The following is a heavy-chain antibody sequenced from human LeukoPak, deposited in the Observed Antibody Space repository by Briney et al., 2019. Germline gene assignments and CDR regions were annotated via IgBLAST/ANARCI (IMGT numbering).Heavy chain of an antibody. CDR1: GGSISSYY. Sequence: PSETLSLTCTVSGGSISSYYWSWIRQPPGKGLEWIGYIYYSGSTNYNPSLKSRVTMSVDTSKNQFSLKLSSVTAADTAVYHCAREVVVPAASWFDPWGQGTLVTVSS. CDR3: AREVVVPAASWFDP. J-gene: IGHJ5*02. CDR2: IYYSGST. D-gene: IGHD2-2*01. V-gene: IGHV4-59*01.